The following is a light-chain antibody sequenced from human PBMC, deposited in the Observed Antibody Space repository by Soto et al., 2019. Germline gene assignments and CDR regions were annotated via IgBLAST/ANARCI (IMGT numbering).Light chain of an antibody. J-gene: IGLJ1*01. Sequence: QSVLTQAPSVSGAPGQRVTISCPGGSSNIGAGYDVHWYQQLPGTAPKLLIYGNSNRPSGVPDRFSGSKSGTSASLAITGLQAEDEADYYCQSYDSSLSGYVFGTGTKVTVL. V-gene: IGLV1-40*01. CDR3: QSYDSSLSGYV. CDR1: SSNIGAGYD. CDR2: GNS.